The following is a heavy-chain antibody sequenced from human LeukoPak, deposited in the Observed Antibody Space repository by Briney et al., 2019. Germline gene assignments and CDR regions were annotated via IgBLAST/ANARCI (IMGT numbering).Heavy chain of an antibody. CDR1: GFTFSSYA. J-gene: IGHJ4*02. CDR3: AKDPYDYVWGSYRPPPYFDY. Sequence: GGSLRLSCAASGFTFSSYAMSWVRQAPGKGLEWVSAISGSGGSTYYADSVKGRFTISRDNSKNTLYLQMNSLRAEDTAVYYCAKDPYDYVWGSYRPPPYFDYWGQGTLVTVSS. CDR2: ISGSGGST. V-gene: IGHV3-23*01. D-gene: IGHD3-16*02.